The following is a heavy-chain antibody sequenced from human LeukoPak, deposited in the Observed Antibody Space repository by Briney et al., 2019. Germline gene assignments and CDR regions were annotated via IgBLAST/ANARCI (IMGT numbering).Heavy chain of an antibody. V-gene: IGHV3-48*03. CDR3: ARDYGDYLFDY. J-gene: IGHJ4*02. CDR1: GFTISSYE. Sequence: PGGSLRLSCAASGFTISSYEMNWVRQAPGKGLEWVSYISSSGSTIYYADSVKGRFTISRDNAKNSLYLQMNSLRAEDTAVYYCARDYGDYLFDYWGQGTLVTVSS. CDR2: ISSSGSTI. D-gene: IGHD4-17*01.